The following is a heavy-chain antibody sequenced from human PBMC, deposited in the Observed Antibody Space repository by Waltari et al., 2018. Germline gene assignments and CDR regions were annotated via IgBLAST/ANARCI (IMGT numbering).Heavy chain of an antibody. D-gene: IGHD5-12*01. CDR3: ARDLGGYNDY. CDR2: ICTAGDT. CDR1: GFTFSSYD. J-gene: IGHJ4*02. Sequence: EVQLVESGGGLVQPGGSLRLSCAASGFTFSSYDMHWVRQATGKGLEWVSAICTAGDTYYPGSVKGRFTISRENAKNSLYLQMNSLRAGDTAVYYCARDLGGYNDYWGQGTLVTVSS. V-gene: IGHV3-13*01.